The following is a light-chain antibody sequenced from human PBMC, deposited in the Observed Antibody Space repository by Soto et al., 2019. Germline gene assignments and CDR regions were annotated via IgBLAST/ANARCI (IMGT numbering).Light chain of an antibody. CDR3: QQLNSYPVT. CDR2: AAS. V-gene: IGKV1-9*01. CDR1: QDITSY. J-gene: IGKJ4*01. Sequence: DIQLTQSPSFLSASVGDRVTLTCRASQDITSYLAWYQQKPGKAPKLLIYAASTLQSGVPSRFSGSGSGTEFTLTISSLQPEDFANYYCQQLNSYPVTFGGGTKV.